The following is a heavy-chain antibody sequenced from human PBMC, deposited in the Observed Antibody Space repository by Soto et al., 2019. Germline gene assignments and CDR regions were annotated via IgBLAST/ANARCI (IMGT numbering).Heavy chain of an antibody. Sequence: GGSQRLCCVASGFTFNTYAMTWVRQAPGKGLEWVSIISGSGVSIYYVDSVKGRFTISRDNSKNTVYLQMNNLRAEDTAIYYCAKVGYAGSGSFYNPFFDYWGQGTTVTVSS. CDR3: AKVGYAGSGSFYNPFFDY. D-gene: IGHD3-10*01. J-gene: IGHJ4*02. V-gene: IGHV3-23*01. CDR1: GFTFNTYA. CDR2: ISGSGVSI.